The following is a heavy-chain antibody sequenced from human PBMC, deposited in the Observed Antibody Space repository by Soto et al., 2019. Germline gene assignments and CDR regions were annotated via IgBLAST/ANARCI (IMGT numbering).Heavy chain of an antibody. V-gene: IGHV5-51*01. J-gene: IGHJ3*02. D-gene: IGHD2-21*02. CDR3: ARLVVTATTPDAFDI. CDR1: VYSFTSYW. Sequence: EVQLVQSGAEVKKPGESLKISCKGSVYSFTSYWIGWVRQVPGNGLECMGIIYHGDSDTRYSPSFQGQVTISADKSLSTAYLQWSSLKAADNAMYYCARLVVTATTPDAFDIWGQGTIFTVSS. CDR2: IYHGDSDT.